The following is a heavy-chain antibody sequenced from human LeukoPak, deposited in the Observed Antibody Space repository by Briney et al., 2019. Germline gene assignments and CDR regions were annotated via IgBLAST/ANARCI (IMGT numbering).Heavy chain of an antibody. CDR1: GYTFTSYG. J-gene: IGHJ3*02. V-gene: IGHV1-18*01. CDR2: ISAYNGNT. CDR3: ARDSTKGIVPASDAFDI. Sequence: GESLKISCKASGYTFTSYGISWVRQAPGQGLEWMGWISAYNGNTNYAQKLQGRVTMTTDTSTSTAYMELRSLRSDDTAVYYCARDSTKGIVPASDAFDIWGQGTMVTVSS. D-gene: IGHD2-2*01.